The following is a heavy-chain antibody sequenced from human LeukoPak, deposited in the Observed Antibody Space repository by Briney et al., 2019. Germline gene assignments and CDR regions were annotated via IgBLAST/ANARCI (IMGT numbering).Heavy chain of an antibody. D-gene: IGHD1-26*01. CDR2: IYSGGST. CDR1: GFTFSSYA. V-gene: IGHV3-66*01. Sequence: GGSLRLSCAASGFTFSSYAMHWVRQAPGKGLEWVSVIYSGGSTYYADSVKGRFTISRDNSKNTLYLQMNSLRAEDTAVYYCARDPAGGSPPYYYGMDVWGQGTTVTVSS. CDR3: ARDPAGGSPPYYYGMDV. J-gene: IGHJ6*02.